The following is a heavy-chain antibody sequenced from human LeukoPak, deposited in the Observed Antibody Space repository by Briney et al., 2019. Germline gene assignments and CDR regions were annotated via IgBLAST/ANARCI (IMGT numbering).Heavy chain of an antibody. D-gene: IGHD2-2*01. CDR3: AKDIVVVPAAPGY. Sequence: PGGSLRLSCAASGFTFSSYGMHWVRQAPGKGLEWVAFIWYDGSNKYYSDSVKGRFTISRDNSKNTLYLQMNSLRDEDTAVYYCAKDIVVVPAAPGYWGQGTLVTVSS. CDR1: GFTFSSYG. V-gene: IGHV3-30*02. J-gene: IGHJ4*02. CDR2: IWYDGSNK.